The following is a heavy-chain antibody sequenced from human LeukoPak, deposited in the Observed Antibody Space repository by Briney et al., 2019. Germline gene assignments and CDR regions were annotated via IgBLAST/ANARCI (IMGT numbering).Heavy chain of an antibody. CDR2: IYYSGST. D-gene: IGHD2-15*01. J-gene: IGHJ6*03. Sequence: SETLSLTCTVSGGSISNYYWSWIRQPPGKGLEWIGYIYYSGSTKYNPSLKSRVTISVDTSKNQFSLQLNSVTPEDTAVYYCARGPQVVGYFYIDVWDKGSTVTVSS. CDR1: GGSISNYY. CDR3: ARGPQVVGYFYIDV. V-gene: IGHV4-59*12.